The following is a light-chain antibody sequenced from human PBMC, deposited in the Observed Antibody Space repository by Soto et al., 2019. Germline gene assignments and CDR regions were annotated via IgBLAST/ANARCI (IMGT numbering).Light chain of an antibody. CDR1: QSVSSN. CDR2: SAS. V-gene: IGKV3-15*01. CDR3: QQYDIWPIT. J-gene: IGKJ5*01. Sequence: EIVMTQSPATLSVSPWERATLSCRASQSVSSNLAWHQQKPGQAPRLLIYSASTRATGTPARFSGSGSGTEFTLTISSLLSEDIAVYYCQQYDIWPITFGQGTRLEIK.